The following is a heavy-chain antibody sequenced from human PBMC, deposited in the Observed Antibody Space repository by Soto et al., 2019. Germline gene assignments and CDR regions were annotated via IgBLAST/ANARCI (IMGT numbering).Heavy chain of an antibody. J-gene: IGHJ5*02. CDR2: ISAYNGNT. V-gene: IGHV1-18*01. D-gene: IGHD6-19*01. CDR1: GYTFTSYG. Sequence: GVPVKVSCKASGYTFTSYGISWVRQAPGQGLEWMGWISAYNGNTNYAQKLQGRVTMTTDTSTSTAYMELRSLRSDDTAVYYCARITIAVAGGNWFDPWGQGTLVTVSS. CDR3: ARITIAVAGGNWFDP.